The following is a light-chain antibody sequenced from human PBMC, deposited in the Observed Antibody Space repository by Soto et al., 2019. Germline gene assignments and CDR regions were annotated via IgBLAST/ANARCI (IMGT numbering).Light chain of an antibody. J-gene: IGKJ1*01. CDR3: QQGYTSWWT. CDR1: QSINTH. Sequence: DIQVTQSPSSLSASLGDIVTIACRASQSINTHLSWYQQKPGKAPKLLIYAASSLQSWVPSRFTGSGSGTDFTLTISSLQPEDFATYYCQQGYTSWWTFGQGTKVDIK. CDR2: AAS. V-gene: IGKV1-39*01.